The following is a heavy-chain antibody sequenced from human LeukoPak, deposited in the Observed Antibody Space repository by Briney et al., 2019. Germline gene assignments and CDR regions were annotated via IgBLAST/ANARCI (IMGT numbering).Heavy chain of an antibody. Sequence: PGGSLRLSCAASGFTFSDYYMSWIRQAPGKGLEWVSYISSSSSYTNYADSVKGRFTISRDNAKNSLYLQMNSLRAGDTAVYYCARYCSSTSCDTDGMDVWGKGTTVTVSS. CDR2: ISSSSSYT. J-gene: IGHJ6*04. D-gene: IGHD2-2*02. V-gene: IGHV3-11*06. CDR1: GFTFSDYY. CDR3: ARYCSSTSCDTDGMDV.